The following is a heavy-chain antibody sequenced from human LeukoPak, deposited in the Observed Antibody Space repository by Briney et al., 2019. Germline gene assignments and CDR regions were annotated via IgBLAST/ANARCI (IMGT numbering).Heavy chain of an antibody. CDR1: GGSISSSSYY. V-gene: IGHV4-39*07. CDR3: ARKVVITTYYFDY. CDR2: IYYSGST. D-gene: IGHD3-22*01. Sequence: SETLSLTCTVSGGSISSSSYYWGWFRQPPGKGLEWIGSIYYSGSTYYNPSLKSRVTISVDTSKNQFSLKLSSVTAADTAVYYCARKVVITTYYFDYWGQGTLVTVSS. J-gene: IGHJ4*02.